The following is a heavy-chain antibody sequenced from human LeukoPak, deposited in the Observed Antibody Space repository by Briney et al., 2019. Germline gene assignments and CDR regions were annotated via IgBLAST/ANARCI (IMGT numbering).Heavy chain of an antibody. CDR1: AFTFSRYW. V-gene: IGHV3-74*01. CDR2: INNGGQST. CDR3: ACQTTYDYYYMYV. J-gene: IGHJ6*03. Sequence: GGSLRLSCAASAFTFSRYWMHWVRHAPGKGLVWASHINNGGQSTGYADSVKGRFTISRDNAKNTLYLQMNSLRAEDTAVYYCACQTTYDYYYMYVWGKGTTVTVSS. D-gene: IGHD1/OR15-1a*01.